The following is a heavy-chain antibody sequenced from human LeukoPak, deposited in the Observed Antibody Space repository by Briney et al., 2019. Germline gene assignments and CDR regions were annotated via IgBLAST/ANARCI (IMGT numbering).Heavy chain of an antibody. CDR1: GYTFTSYG. D-gene: IGHD4-17*01. CDR2: ISAYNGNT. Sequence: ASVTVSCKASGYTFTSYGISWVRQAPGQGLEWMGWISAYNGNTNYAQKLQGRVTMTTDTSTSTAYMELRSLRSDDTAVYYCARESYGDYRPHGLNFDYWGQGTLVTVSS. CDR3: ARESYGDYRPHGLNFDY. J-gene: IGHJ4*02. V-gene: IGHV1-18*01.